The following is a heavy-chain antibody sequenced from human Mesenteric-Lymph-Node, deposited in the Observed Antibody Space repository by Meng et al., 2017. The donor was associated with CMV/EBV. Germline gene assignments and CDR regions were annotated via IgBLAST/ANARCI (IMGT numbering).Heavy chain of an antibody. J-gene: IGHJ5*01. CDR1: GFEFSSYW. D-gene: IGHD2-15*01. CDR3: ARAPVKHFGHSLGYNWFDS. CDR2: IKQDGREI. V-gene: IGHV3-7*01. Sequence: GESLKISCLVSGFEFSSYWMSWVRQAPGKGLEWVANIKQDGREIYYVDSLKGRFTISRDNAKNSVYLQMNRLRVEDTAVYFCARAPVKHFGHSLGYNWFDSWGQGTLVTVSS.